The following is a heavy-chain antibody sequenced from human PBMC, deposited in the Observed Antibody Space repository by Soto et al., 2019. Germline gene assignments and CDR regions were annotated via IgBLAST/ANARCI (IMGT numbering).Heavy chain of an antibody. CDR1: GGSINNHY. Sequence: QVHLQESGPGLVKPSETLSLTCTVSGGSINNHYWSWIRQPPGRGLEWIGYIYYTGSTNYNPSLKSRVTRSVDTSQNQFSLNLTSLTAADTVIYYCARASWYSEYWGQGTLVNVSS. J-gene: IGHJ4*02. CDR2: IYYTGST. V-gene: IGHV4-59*11. D-gene: IGHD2-15*01. CDR3: ARASWYSEY.